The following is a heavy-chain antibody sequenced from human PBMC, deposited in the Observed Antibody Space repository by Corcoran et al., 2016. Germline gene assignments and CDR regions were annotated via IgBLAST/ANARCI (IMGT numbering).Heavy chain of an antibody. CDR2: IKQDGSEK. J-gene: IGHJ6*02. CDR1: GFTFSSYW. CDR3: AREVAVTTGHHYYYGMDV. Sequence: EVQLVESGGGLVQPGGSLRLSCAASGFTFSSYWMSWVRQAPGKGLEWVANIKQDGSEKYYVDSVKGRFTISRDNAKNSLYLQMNSLRAEDTAVYYCAREVAVTTGHHYYYGMDVWGQGTTVTVSS. D-gene: IGHD4-17*01. V-gene: IGHV3-7*01.